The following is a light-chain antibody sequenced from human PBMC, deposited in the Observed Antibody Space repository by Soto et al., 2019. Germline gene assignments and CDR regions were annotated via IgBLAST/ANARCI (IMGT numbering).Light chain of an antibody. Sequence: EIVLTQSPATLSLSPGERATLSCRASQSVSNYLAWYQQKPGQAPRLLIYDASNRATGIPARFSGSGSGTDFTLTISSLEPEDFAVYYCQQSSNWPPSTFGQGTRVEIK. CDR3: QQSSNWPPST. V-gene: IGKV3-11*01. J-gene: IGKJ5*01. CDR2: DAS. CDR1: QSVSNY.